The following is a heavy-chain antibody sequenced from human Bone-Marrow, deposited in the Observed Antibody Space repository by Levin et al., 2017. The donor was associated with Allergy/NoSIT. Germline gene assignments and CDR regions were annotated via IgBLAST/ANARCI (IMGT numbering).Heavy chain of an antibody. CDR2: INPEETTT. J-gene: IGHJ6*02. CDR3: ARGVPSAADGMDA. Sequence: QAGGSLRLSCVASGFSFSSRWMHWIRQGPGKGLVWVSRINPEETTTNYADSVRGRFTISRENARNTLFLQMDSLRAEDTATYYCARGVPSAADGMDAWGQGTTVTVSS. D-gene: IGHD6-25*01. CDR1: GFSFSSRW. V-gene: IGHV3-74*01.